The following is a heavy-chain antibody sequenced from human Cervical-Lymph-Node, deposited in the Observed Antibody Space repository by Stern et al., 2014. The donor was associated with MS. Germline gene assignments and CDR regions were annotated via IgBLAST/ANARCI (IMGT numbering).Heavy chain of an antibody. V-gene: IGHV7-4-1*02. CDR3: ARLRVGDITRDY. Sequence: QMQLVQSGSELKKPGASVKVSCKASGYTFTDYGINWVRQAPGQGLEWMGWINTKTGIPTYAQAFTGRFVFSFDTSASTAYLHISGLKADDTAVYYCARLRVGDITRDYWGQGTLVTVSS. J-gene: IGHJ4*02. CDR2: INTKTGIP. D-gene: IGHD1-26*01. CDR1: GYTFTDYG.